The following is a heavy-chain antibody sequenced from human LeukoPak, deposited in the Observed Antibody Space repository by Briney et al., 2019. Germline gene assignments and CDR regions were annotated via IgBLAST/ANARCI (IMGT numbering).Heavy chain of an antibody. CDR1: GGSFRGYY. J-gene: IGHJ5*02. CDR3: ATRVPDCSSTSCYGGFDP. V-gene: IGHV4-34*01. CDR2: INHSGST. Sequence: PSETLSLTCAVYGGSFRGYYWSWIRQPPGKGLEWIGEINHSGSTNYNPSLKSRVTISVDTSKNQFSLKLSSVTAADTAVYYCATRVPDCSSTSCYGGFDPWGQGTLVAVSS. D-gene: IGHD2-2*01.